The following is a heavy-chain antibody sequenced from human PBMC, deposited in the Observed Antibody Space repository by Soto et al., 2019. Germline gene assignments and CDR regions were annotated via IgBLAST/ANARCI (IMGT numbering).Heavy chain of an antibody. CDR3: ARRYCSGGSCYGVGYYYYYMDV. CDR1: GFTFSSYA. Sequence: EVQLLESGGGLVQPGGSLRLSCAASGFTFSSYAMSWVRQAPGKGLEWVSAISGSGGSTYYADSVKGRFTISRDNSKNQLYLQMNSLRAEDTAVYYCARRYCSGGSCYGVGYYYYYMDVWGKGTTVTVSS. J-gene: IGHJ6*03. V-gene: IGHV3-23*01. D-gene: IGHD2-15*01. CDR2: ISGSGGST.